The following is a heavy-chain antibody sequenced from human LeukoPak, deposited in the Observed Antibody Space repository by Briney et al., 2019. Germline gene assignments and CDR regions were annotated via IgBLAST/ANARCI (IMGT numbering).Heavy chain of an antibody. CDR3: ARGSHEPWSLHTYYMDV. CDR1: GFTFSSYEM. Sequence: AGGSLRLSCAASGFTFSSYEMNWVRQAPGKGLEWIGEIYHSGSTNYNPSLKSRVTISVDKSKNQFSLKLSSVTAADTAVYYCARGSHEPWSLHTYYMDVWGKGTTVTVSS. D-gene: IGHD3-3*01. V-gene: IGHV4-4*02. CDR2: IYHSGST. J-gene: IGHJ6*03.